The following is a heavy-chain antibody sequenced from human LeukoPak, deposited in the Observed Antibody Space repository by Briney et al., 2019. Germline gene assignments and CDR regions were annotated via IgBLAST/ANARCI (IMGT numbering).Heavy chain of an antibody. CDR2: INWNGGST. Sequence: GGSLRLSCAASGFTFDDYGMSWVRQAPGKGLEWVSGINWNGGSTGYADSVKGRFTISRDNAKNSLYLQMNSLRAEDTALYYCARDLGDYVWGSYRNWGQGTLVTVSS. CDR1: GFTFDDYG. D-gene: IGHD3-16*02. J-gene: IGHJ4*02. CDR3: ARDLGDYVWGSYRN. V-gene: IGHV3-20*04.